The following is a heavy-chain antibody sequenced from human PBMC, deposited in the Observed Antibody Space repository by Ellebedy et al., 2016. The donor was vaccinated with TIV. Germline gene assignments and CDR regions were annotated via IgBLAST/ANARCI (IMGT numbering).Heavy chain of an antibody. CDR3: AKDVDSSASGAYRHPYHYYGLDV. J-gene: IGHJ6*02. CDR1: GFTFSYYG. Sequence: GESLKISCAASGFTFSYYGMHWVRQAPGKGLEWVASMRFDGSNKYYADSVKARFTLSRDNSKNTLYLQMDSLRPEDTAVYSCAKDVDSSASGAYRHPYHYYGLDVWGQGTTVTVSS. D-gene: IGHD1-26*01. V-gene: IGHV3-30*02. CDR2: MRFDGSNK.